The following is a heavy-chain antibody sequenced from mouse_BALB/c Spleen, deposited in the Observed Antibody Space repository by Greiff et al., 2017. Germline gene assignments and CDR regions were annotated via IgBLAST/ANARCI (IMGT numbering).Heavy chain of an antibody. V-gene: IGHV5-9-3*01. Sequence: EVKLMESGGGLVKPGGSLKLSCAASGFTFSSYAMSWVRQTPEKRLEWVATISSGGSYTYYPDSVKGRFTISRDNAKNTLYLQMSSLRSEDTAMYYCAREYGNYRYFDYWGQGTTLTVSS. CDR3: AREYGNYRYFDY. D-gene: IGHD2-10*02. J-gene: IGHJ2*01. CDR1: GFTFSSYA. CDR2: ISSGGSYT.